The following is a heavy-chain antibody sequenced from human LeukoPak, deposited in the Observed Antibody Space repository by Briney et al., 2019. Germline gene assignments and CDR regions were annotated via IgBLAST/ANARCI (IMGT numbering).Heavy chain of an antibody. CDR2: IYHSGST. J-gene: IGHJ4*02. Sequence: SETLSLTCTVSGYSISSGYYWGWIRQPPGKGLEWIGSIYHSGSTYYNPSLKSRVTISVDTSKNQFSLKLSSVTAADTAVFYCARRTGTYYYDSSGYSPWRYYFDYWGQGTPVTVSS. V-gene: IGHV4-38-2*02. CDR1: GYSISSGYY. D-gene: IGHD3-22*01. CDR3: ARRTGTYYYDSSGYSPWRYYFDY.